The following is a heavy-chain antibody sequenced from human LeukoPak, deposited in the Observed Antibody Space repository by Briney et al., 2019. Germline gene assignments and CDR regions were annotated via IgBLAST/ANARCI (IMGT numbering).Heavy chain of an antibody. Sequence: GGSLRLSCAASGFSVNSNYMSWIRQAPGKGLEWVSYISSSSSYTNYADSVKGRFTISRDNAKNSLYLQMNSLRAEDTAVYYCARAIAAAASYYLDYWGQGTLVTVSS. CDR2: ISSSSSYT. CDR3: ARAIAAAASYYLDY. V-gene: IGHV3-11*05. D-gene: IGHD6-13*01. CDR1: GFSVNSNY. J-gene: IGHJ4*02.